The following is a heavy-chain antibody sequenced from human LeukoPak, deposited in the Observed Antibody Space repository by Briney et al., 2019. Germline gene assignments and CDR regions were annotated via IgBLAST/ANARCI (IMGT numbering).Heavy chain of an antibody. V-gene: IGHV3-15*01. CDR1: GFTFSNAW. Sequence: PGGSLRLSCAASGFTFSNAWMSWVRQAPGKGLEWVGRIKSKTDGGTTDYAAPMKGRFTISRDDSKNTLYLQMNSLKTEDTAVYYCTTKFSYDAFDIWGQGTMVTVSS. J-gene: IGHJ3*02. CDR3: TTKFSYDAFDI. CDR2: IKSKTDGGTT.